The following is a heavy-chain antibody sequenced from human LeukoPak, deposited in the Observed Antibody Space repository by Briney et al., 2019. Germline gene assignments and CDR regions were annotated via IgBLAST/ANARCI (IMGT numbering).Heavy chain of an antibody. CDR3: ARDKGFGELSDDAFDI. D-gene: IGHD3-10*01. Sequence: VASVTVSFKASGGTFTSYAISWVRQAPGQGREWMGGIIPIFGTANYAQKFQGRVTITADKSTSTAYMELSSLRSEDTAVYYCARDKGFGELSDDAFDIWGQGTMVTVSS. V-gene: IGHV1-69*06. CDR2: IIPIFGTA. J-gene: IGHJ3*02. CDR1: GGTFTSYA.